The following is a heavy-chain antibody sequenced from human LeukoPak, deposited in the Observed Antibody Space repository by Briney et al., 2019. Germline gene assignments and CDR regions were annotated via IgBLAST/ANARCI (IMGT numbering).Heavy chain of an antibody. D-gene: IGHD6-13*01. CDR1: GGFIRSGGYY. J-gene: IGHJ3*02. Sequence: PSQTLSLTCTVSGGFIRSGGYYWSWIPQHPGKGLEWIRYIYCSGRSYYNPSLKSRATISEDTYKNQFSLKMSSVAAAERAVYYCARGMGIAAAGGRTDAFDIWGQGTMVTVSS. CDR2: IYCSGRS. V-gene: IGHV4-31*03. CDR3: ARGMGIAAAGGRTDAFDI.